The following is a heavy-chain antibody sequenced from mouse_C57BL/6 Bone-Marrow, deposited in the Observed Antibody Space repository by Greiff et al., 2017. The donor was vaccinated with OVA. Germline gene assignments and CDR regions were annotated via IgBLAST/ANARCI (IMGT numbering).Heavy chain of an antibody. CDR2: IDPENGDT. D-gene: IGHD2-12*01. Sequence: DVQLVESGAELVRPGASVKLSCTASGFNIKDDYMHWVKQRPEQGLEWIGWIDPENGDTEYASKFQGKATITADTSSNTAYLQLSSLTSEDTAVYYCTTPYYSLFDYWGQGTTLTVSS. CDR1: GFNIKDDY. J-gene: IGHJ2*01. CDR3: TTPYYSLFDY. V-gene: IGHV14-4*01.